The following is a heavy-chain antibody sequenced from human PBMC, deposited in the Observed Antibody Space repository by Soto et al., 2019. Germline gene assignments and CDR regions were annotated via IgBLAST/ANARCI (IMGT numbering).Heavy chain of an antibody. Sequence: EVHLVESGGDLVQPGGSLRLSCAASGFTLSTYSMTWVRQAPGKGLEWVAHIRGSGSTIYYTDSVKGRFTISRDNAKNSLYLQMNSLRDDDTAVYFCARDPRGGYNFDSWGQGTLVAVSS. CDR2: IRGSGSTI. CDR3: ARDPRGGYNFDS. CDR1: GFTLSTYS. J-gene: IGHJ4*02. V-gene: IGHV3-48*02. D-gene: IGHD5-18*01.